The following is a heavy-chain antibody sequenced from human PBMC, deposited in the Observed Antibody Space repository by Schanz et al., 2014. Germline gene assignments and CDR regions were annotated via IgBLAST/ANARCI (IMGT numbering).Heavy chain of an antibody. J-gene: IGHJ4*02. V-gene: IGHV1-24*01. CDR2: FDPKKGEA. CDR1: GYSLNELS. CDR3: ATGPHIVVAFDY. Sequence: QVQLVQSGAEVKKPGASVKVSCKVSGYSLNELSMHWVRQAPGRGLEWMGGFDPKKGEAIYAQKFQGRVTMTEDTSTGTAYMELRSLTSEDTAVYYCATGPHIVVAFDYWGQGTLXTVSS. D-gene: IGHD2-21*01.